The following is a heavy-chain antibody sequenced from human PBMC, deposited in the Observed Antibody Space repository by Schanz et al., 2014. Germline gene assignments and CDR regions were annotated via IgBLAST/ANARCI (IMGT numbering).Heavy chain of an antibody. CDR2: INLSGGST. V-gene: IGHV1-46*03. D-gene: IGHD3-10*01. CDR3: ARDGEEVVRGVIEDVNRYYYGMDV. CDR1: GYTFTSYS. J-gene: IGHJ6*02. Sequence: QVQLVQSGAEVKKPGASVKVSCKASGYTFTSYSMHWVRQAPGQGLEWMGIINLSGGSTNNAQKFQGRLTMTRDTSTSTGDMELSSLRSEDTTVYYSARDGEEVVRGVIEDVNRYYYGMDVWGQGTTVTVSS.